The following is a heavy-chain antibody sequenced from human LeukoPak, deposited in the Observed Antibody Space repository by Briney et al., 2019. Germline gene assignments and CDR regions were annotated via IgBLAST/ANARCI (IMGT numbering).Heavy chain of an antibody. D-gene: IGHD3-22*01. CDR2: TSYDGSHK. J-gene: IGHJ4*02. CDR1: GFSFSNYG. V-gene: IGHV3-30*03. CDR3: ARDLRSGYGSNDYYYDAYFDY. Sequence: QTGGSLRLSCAASGFSFSNYGMHWVRQTPGKGLEWVAVTSYDGSHKYYTDSVKGRFTISRDNSKNTLYLQMNSLRGEDTAVYYCARDLRSGYGSNDYYYDAYFDYWGQGTLVTVSS.